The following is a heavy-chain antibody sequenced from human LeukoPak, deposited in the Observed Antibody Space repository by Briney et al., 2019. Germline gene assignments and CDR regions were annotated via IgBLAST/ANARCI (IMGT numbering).Heavy chain of an antibody. CDR1: GYSISSGDY. V-gene: IGHV4-38-2*01. D-gene: IGHD3-16*01. Sequence: PSETLSLTCAVSGYSISSGDYWGWIRQPPGKGLEWIGSIYHSGGTYYNPSLKSRVTISVDRSKNQFSLKLSSVTAADTAVYYCARGGYYYYYMDVWGKGTTVTVSS. CDR3: ARGGYYYYYMDV. CDR2: IYHSGGT. J-gene: IGHJ6*03.